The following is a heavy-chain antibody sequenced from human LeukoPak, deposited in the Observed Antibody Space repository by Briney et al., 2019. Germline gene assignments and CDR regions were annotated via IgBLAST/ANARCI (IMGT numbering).Heavy chain of an antibody. CDR1: GFTFSSYG. CDR2: IWFDASNK. CDR3: ARSVGATTDWFDP. V-gene: IGHV3-33*01. J-gene: IGHJ5*02. D-gene: IGHD1-26*01. Sequence: GGSLRLSCAASGFTFSSYGMCWVRQAPGKGLEWVAVIWFDASNKYYADSVKGRFTISRDNSKNTLCLEMNSLRGEDTAVYYCARSVGATTDWFDPWGQGTQVIVSS.